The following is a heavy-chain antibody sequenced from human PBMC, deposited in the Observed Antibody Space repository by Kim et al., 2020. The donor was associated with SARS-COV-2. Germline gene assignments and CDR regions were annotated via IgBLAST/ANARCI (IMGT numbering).Heavy chain of an antibody. J-gene: IGHJ5*02. CDR1: GYTFTSYY. V-gene: IGHV1-46*01. Sequence: ASVKVSCKASGYTFTSYYMHWVRQAPGQGLEWMGIINPSGGSTSYAQKFQGRVTMTRDTSTSTVYMELSSLRSEDTAVYYCARDGYDFWSGYYRFDPWGQGTLVTVSS. D-gene: IGHD3-3*01. CDR3: ARDGYDFWSGYYRFDP. CDR2: INPSGGST.